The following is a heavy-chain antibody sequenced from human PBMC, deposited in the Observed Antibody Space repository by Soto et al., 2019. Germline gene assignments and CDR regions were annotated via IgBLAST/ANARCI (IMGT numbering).Heavy chain of an antibody. CDR3: AKAIAVAGCFDY. CDR2: INPSGGST. CDR1: GYTFTSYY. D-gene: IGHD6-19*01. J-gene: IGHJ4*02. V-gene: IGHV1-46*03. Sequence: ASVKVSCKASGYTFTSYYMHWVRQAPGQGLEWMGIINPSGGSTSYAQKFQGRVTMTRDTSTSTVYMELSSLRSEDTAVYYCAKAIAVAGCFDYWGQGTLVTVSS.